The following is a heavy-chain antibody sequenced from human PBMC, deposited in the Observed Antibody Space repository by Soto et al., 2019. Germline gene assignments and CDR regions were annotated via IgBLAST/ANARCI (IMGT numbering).Heavy chain of an antibody. J-gene: IGHJ1*01. CDR1: GYTFTSYG. CDR3: SRDSYYYDSSGYYYGSSPEYFQH. CDR2: ISAYNGNT. Sequence: ASVKVSCKASGYTFTSYGISWVRQAPGQGLEWMGWISAYNGNTNYAQKLQGRVTMTTDTSTSTAYMELRSLRSDDTAVYYCSRDSYYYDSSGYYYGSSPEYFQHWGQGTLVTVS. V-gene: IGHV1-18*01. D-gene: IGHD3-22*01.